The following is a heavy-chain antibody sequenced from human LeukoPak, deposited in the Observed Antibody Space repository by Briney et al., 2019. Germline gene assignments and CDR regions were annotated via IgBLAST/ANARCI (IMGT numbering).Heavy chain of an antibody. J-gene: IGHJ1*01. D-gene: IGHD4-23*01. CDR3: ARKYGGNSGYFQH. CDR1: GGTFSSYT. CDR2: IIPILGIA. Sequence: ASVKVSCKASGGTFSSYTISWVRQAPGQGLEWMGRIIPILGIANYAQKFQGRVTITADKSTSTAYMELSSLRSEDTAVYYCARKYGGNSGYFQHWGQGTLVTVSS. V-gene: IGHV1-69*02.